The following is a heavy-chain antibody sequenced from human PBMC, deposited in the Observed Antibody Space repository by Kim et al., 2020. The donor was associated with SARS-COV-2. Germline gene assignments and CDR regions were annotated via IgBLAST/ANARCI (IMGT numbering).Heavy chain of an antibody. V-gene: IGHV4-61*01. J-gene: IGHJ4*02. Sequence: SETLSLTCPVSGGSVNSGSFYWTWIRQPPGKGLEWIGYIYYTGGINYNPSLKSRVTISMDMSKNQFSLKLTSVTAADTAVYYCARALGPVDSWGQGTLVTVSS. CDR1: GGSVNSGSFY. CDR3: ARALGPVDS. CDR2: IYYTGGI.